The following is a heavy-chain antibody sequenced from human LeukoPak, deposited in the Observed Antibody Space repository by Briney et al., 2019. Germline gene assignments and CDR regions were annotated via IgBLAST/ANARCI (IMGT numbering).Heavy chain of an antibody. CDR1: GGSISSYY. J-gene: IGHJ4*02. Sequence: SETLSFTCTVSGGSISSYYWSWIRQPPGKGLEWIGYIYHSGSTNYNASLKSRVTMSVDTSKNQFSLKLSSVTAADTAVYYCASGGGWNDKFVYWGQGALVTVSS. D-gene: IGHD1-1*01. V-gene: IGHV4-59*01. CDR3: ASGGGWNDKFVY. CDR2: IYHSGST.